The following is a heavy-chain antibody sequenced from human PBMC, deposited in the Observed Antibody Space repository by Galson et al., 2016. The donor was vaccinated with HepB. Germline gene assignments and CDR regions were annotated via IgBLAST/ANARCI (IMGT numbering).Heavy chain of an antibody. CDR1: GDSVSSNSAA. D-gene: IGHD2-15*01. V-gene: IGHV6-1*01. Sequence: CAISGDSVSSNSAAWNWIRQSPSRGLEWLGRTYYRSKWYNEYAQSVKSRITINPDTSKNQFSLQLNSVTPDDPAVYYCARENLGDCGGGICYYRNFNYWGQGTLVTVSS. J-gene: IGHJ4*02. CDR2: TYYRSKWYN. CDR3: ARENLGDCGGGICYYRNFNY.